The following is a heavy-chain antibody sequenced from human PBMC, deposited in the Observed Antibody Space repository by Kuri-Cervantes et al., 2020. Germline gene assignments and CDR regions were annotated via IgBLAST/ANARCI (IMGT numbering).Heavy chain of an antibody. CDR2: IYTSGST. J-gene: IGHJ6*03. D-gene: IGHD6-19*01. Sequence: SETLSLTCTVSGGSISSSSYYWSWIRQPAGKGLEWIGRIYTSGSTNYNPSLKSRVTISVDKSKNQFSLKLSSVTAADTAVYYCARGRGGWTYYYYYMDVWGKGTTVTVSS. V-gene: IGHV4-61*02. CDR1: GGSISSSSYY. CDR3: ARGRGGWTYYYYYMDV.